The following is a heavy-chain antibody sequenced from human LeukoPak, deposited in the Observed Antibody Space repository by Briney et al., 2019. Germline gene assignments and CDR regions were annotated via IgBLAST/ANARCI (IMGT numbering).Heavy chain of an antibody. CDR3: ARGYTCGY. D-gene: IGHD5-18*01. CDR2: IKEDGSEI. Sequence: VRSLRLSCAASVFTFSTYWMSCVRQSPGKGLEWVANIKEDGSEINYADSVRGRFTISRDNAKNSLYMQMNSLRAEDTAVYYCARGYTCGYWGQGTLVIVSS. V-gene: IGHV3-7*04. CDR1: VFTFSTYW. J-gene: IGHJ4*02.